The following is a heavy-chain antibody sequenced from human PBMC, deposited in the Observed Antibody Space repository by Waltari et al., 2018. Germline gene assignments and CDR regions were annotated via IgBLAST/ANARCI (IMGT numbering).Heavy chain of an antibody. Sequence: EVQLLESGGGLVQPGGSLRLSCAASGFTFSSYAMSWVRQAPGKGLEWVSAISGSGGSTYYADSVKGRLTIARDNSKNTLYLQMNSLRAEDTAVYYCANTPQWLVPGYFDYWGQGTLVTVSS. V-gene: IGHV3-23*01. CDR1: GFTFSSYA. CDR2: ISGSGGST. CDR3: ANTPQWLVPGYFDY. D-gene: IGHD6-19*01. J-gene: IGHJ4*02.